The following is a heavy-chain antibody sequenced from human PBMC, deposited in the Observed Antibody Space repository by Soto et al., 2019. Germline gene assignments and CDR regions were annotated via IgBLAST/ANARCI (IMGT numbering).Heavy chain of an antibody. D-gene: IGHD3-10*01. J-gene: IGHJ4*02. V-gene: IGHV3-7*01. CDR1: GFTFSAFS. CDR2: IKQDGRQT. CDR3: EKMGGDCGERNAY. Sequence: EVQLVESGGGLVQPGGSLRISCAASGFTFSAFSMTWVLQAPGKGLEWVATIKQDGRQTNYVDSVKGRFKISRDNSKKSVHLQMNSRRAEDTGLYYCEKMGGDCGERNAYWGQVTLVTVSS.